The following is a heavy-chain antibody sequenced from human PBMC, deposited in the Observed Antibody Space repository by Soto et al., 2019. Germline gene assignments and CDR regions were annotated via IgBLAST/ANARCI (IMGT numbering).Heavy chain of an antibody. CDR2: INHSGST. J-gene: IGHJ4*02. CDR3: ARRPYSSSWYGGFY. CDR1: GGSFSGYY. V-gene: IGHV4-34*01. D-gene: IGHD6-13*01. Sequence: PSETLSLTCAVYGGSFSGYYWSWIRQPPGKGLEWIGEINHSGSTNYNPSLKSRVTISVDTSKNQFSLKLSSVTAADTAVYYCARRPYSSSWYGGFYWGQGTLVTVPS.